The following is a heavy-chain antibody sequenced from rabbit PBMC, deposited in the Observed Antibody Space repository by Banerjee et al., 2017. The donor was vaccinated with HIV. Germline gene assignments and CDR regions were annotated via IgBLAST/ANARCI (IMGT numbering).Heavy chain of an antibody. V-gene: IGHV1S45*01. CDR2: IAAGSSGST. CDR1: GFSFSNRYH. CDR3: VRSDGDDSDYSL. D-gene: IGHD8-1*01. J-gene: IGHJ4*01. Sequence: QEQLEESGGGLVQPEGSLTLTCTASGFSFSNRYHMCWVRQAPGKGLEWIACIAAGSSGSTYYASWAKGRFTISKTSSTTVTLQMTSLTAADTATYFCVRSDGDDSDYSLWGPGTLVTVS.